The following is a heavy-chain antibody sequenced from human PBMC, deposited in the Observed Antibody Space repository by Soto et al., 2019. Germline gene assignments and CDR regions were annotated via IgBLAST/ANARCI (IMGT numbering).Heavy chain of an antibody. V-gene: IGHV3-30*18. CDR3: AKDRGKIYFDY. CDR2: ISYDGSNK. J-gene: IGHJ4*02. Sequence: QVQLVESGGGVVQPGRSLRLSCAASGFSFSNSGMHWVRQAPGKGLEWVAFISYDGSNKYYADSVKGRFTISRDNSKNTLYLQMNSLRAEDTAVYYCAKDRGKIYFDYWGQATLVTVSS. CDR1: GFSFSNSG.